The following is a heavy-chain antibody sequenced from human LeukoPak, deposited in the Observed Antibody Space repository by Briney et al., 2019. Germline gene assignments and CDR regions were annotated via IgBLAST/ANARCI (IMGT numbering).Heavy chain of an antibody. J-gene: IGHJ6*03. V-gene: IGHV3-30*02. D-gene: IGHD3-3*01. CDR1: GFTFSSYG. CDR3: AKPYYDFWSGYPKNYYYYYMDV. CDR2: IRYDGSNK. Sequence: GSLRLSCAASGFTFSSYGMHWVRQAPGKGLEWVAFIRYDGSNKYYADSVKGRFTISRDNSKNTLYLQMNSLRAEDTAVYYCAKPYYDFWSGYPKNYYYYYMDVWGKGTTVTVSS.